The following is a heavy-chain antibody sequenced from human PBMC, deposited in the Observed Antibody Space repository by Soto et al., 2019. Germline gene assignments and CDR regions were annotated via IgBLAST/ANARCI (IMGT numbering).Heavy chain of an antibody. CDR1: GFTFSSYA. Sequence: PGGSLRLSCAASGFTFSSYAMSWVRQAPGKGLEWVSAISGSGGSAYYADSAKGGFTISRDNSKNTLYLQMNSLRAEDTAVYYCAKTPLVYCSGGSRYSMWYFDYWGQGALVTVSS. V-gene: IGHV3-23*01. D-gene: IGHD2-15*01. CDR3: AKTPLVYCSGGSRYSMWYFDY. J-gene: IGHJ4*02. CDR2: ISGSGGSA.